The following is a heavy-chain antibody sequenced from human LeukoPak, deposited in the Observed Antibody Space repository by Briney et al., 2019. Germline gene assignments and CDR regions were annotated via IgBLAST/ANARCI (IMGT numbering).Heavy chain of an antibody. CDR3: ASPRDTVVVVAATSGYFDL. J-gene: IGHJ2*01. Sequence: SETLSLTCTVSGYSISNGYYWSWIRQPPGKGLEWIGSLYHSGGTFYNPSLKSRVTISVDTSKNQFSLKLTSVTAADTAVYYCASPRDTVVVVAATSGYFDLWGRGTLVTVSS. V-gene: IGHV4-38-2*02. CDR2: LYHSGGT. D-gene: IGHD2-15*01. CDR1: GYSISNGYY.